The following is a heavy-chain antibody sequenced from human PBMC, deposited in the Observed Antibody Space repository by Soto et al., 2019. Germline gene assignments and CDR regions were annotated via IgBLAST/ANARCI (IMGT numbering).Heavy chain of an antibody. D-gene: IGHD1-7*01. V-gene: IGHV3-11*06. CDR2: ISTGSSST. Sequence: GGSLILSCVASGFTFSDYYMNWIRQAPGKGLEWLSYISTGSSSTIYAESVKGRFTISRDNVKNSLYLQMNSLRAEDTAVYFCARDPTRTIVGSFDYWGQGTLVTVSS. J-gene: IGHJ4*02. CDR1: GFTFSDYY. CDR3: ARDPTRTIVGSFDY.